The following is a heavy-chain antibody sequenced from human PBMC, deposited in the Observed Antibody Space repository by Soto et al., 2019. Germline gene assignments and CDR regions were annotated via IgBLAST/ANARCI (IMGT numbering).Heavy chain of an antibody. V-gene: IGHV4-59*01. J-gene: IGHJ3*02. D-gene: IGHD3-3*01. CDR1: GGSISSYY. CDR2: IYYSGST. CDR3: ARLRPFYDFWSGPPPDI. Sequence: PLETLSLTCTVSGGSISSYYWSWIRQPPGKGLEWIGYIYYSGSTNYNPSLKSRVTISVDTSKNQFSLKLSSVTAADTAVYYCARLRPFYDFWSGPPPDIWGQGTMVTVSS.